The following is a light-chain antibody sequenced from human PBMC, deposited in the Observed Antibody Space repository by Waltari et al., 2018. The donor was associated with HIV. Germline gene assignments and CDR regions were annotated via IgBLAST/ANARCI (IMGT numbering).Light chain of an antibody. J-gene: IGKJ1*01. Sequence: DIQMTQSPSSLSASVGDRVTITCRASQSISSYLNWYQQKPGKAPKLLIYAASSLQGGVPSRFNGSGSGTDFTLTISSLQPEDFATYYCQQSYGTPRTFGQGTKVEIK. CDR3: QQSYGTPRT. CDR2: AAS. CDR1: QSISSY. V-gene: IGKV1-39*01.